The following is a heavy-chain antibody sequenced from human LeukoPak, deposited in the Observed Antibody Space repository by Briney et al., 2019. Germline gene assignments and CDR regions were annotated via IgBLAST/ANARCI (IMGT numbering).Heavy chain of an antibody. V-gene: IGHV3-53*01. D-gene: IGHD2/OR15-2a*01. CDR2: IYIGGNT. CDR1: GFTVSSNY. J-gene: IGHJ3*02. CDR3: ARGYLSRYDAFDI. Sequence: GGSLRLSCAASGFTVSSNYMSWVRQAPGKGLEWVSVIYIGGNTYYADSVKGRFTLSRDNSKNTLYLQMNSLRAEDTAVYYCARGYLSRYDAFDIWGQGTMVTVSS.